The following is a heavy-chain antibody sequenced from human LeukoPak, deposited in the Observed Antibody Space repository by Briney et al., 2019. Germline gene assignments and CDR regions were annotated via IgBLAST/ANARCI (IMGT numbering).Heavy chain of an antibody. J-gene: IGHJ3*02. Sequence: PSETLSLTCSVSGGSISSDYWSWIRQPPGSGLEWLGYISYSGVTSYSPSLQSRVSMSLDTSKNQFSLKLTSVTAADTAVYFCATDLLVSANAFDIWGQGTMVDISS. D-gene: IGHD2-8*02. V-gene: IGHV4-59*12. CDR1: GGSISSDY. CDR3: ATDLLVSANAFDI. CDR2: ISYSGVT.